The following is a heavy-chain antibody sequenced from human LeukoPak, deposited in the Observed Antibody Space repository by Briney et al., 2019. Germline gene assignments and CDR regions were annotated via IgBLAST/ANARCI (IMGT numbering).Heavy chain of an antibody. D-gene: IGHD6-13*01. J-gene: IGHJ5*02. V-gene: IGHV4-34*01. CDR1: GGSLSGYY. CDR3: ARKFKGSSWFDP. Sequence: SETLSLTCAVYGGSLSGYYWGWIRQPPGKGLEWIGEINHSGSTNYNPSLKSRVTISVDTSKNQFSLKLSSVTAADTAVYYCARKFKGSSWFDPWGQGTLVTVSS. CDR2: INHSGST.